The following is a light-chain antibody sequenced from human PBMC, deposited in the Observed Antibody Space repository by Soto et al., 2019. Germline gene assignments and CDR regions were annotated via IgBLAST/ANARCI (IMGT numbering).Light chain of an antibody. CDR3: MQALQTPYT. J-gene: IGKJ2*01. Sequence: DIALTQSPLSLPVIPGEAASISCRSSQSLLHSNGKNFLDWYVQKPGHSPQLLIYLGSQRASGVPDKFSGSGSGADFTLKISKVEAEDVGIYYCMQALQTPYTFGQGTKLELK. CDR1: QSLLHSNGKNF. V-gene: IGKV2-28*01. CDR2: LGS.